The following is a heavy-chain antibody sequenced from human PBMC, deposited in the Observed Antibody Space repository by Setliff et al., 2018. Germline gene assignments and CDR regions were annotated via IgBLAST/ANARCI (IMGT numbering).Heavy chain of an antibody. CDR2: IYSGGST. J-gene: IGHJ6*03. Sequence: GGSLRLSCAASGFTVSSNYMSWVRQAPGKGLEWVSVIYSGGSTYYADSVKGRFTISRDNSKNTLYLQMNSLRAEDTAVYYCAREQWLDPPGYYYMDVWAKGTTVTVSS. D-gene: IGHD6-19*01. CDR1: GFTVSSNY. CDR3: AREQWLDPPGYYYMDV. V-gene: IGHV3-53*01.